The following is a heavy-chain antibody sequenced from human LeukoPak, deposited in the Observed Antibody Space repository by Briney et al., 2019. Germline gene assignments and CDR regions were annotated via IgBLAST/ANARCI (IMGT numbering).Heavy chain of an antibody. Sequence: GGFLRLSCAASGFTFSSYSMNWVRQAPGKGLEWVSSISSSSSYIYYADSVKGRFTISRDNAKNSLYLQMNSLRAEDTAVYYCARGRRDIVVVPAAAAFDIWGQGTMVTVSS. D-gene: IGHD2-2*01. CDR1: GFTFSSYS. V-gene: IGHV3-21*01. J-gene: IGHJ3*02. CDR2: ISSSSSYI. CDR3: ARGRRDIVVVPAAAAFDI.